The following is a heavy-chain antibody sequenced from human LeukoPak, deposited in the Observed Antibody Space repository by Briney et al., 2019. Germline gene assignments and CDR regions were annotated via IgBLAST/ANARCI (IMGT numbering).Heavy chain of an antibody. Sequence: SVKVSFKASGGTFSSYAICWVRQAPGQGLEWMGGSIPIFGTANYAQKFKGRVTITPDESTSTAYMELSSLRSEDTAVDYCARERTPPQYSSSSYFDYWGQGTLVTVSS. D-gene: IGHD6-6*01. V-gene: IGHV1-69*13. CDR2: SIPIFGTA. CDR1: GGTFSSYA. CDR3: ARERTPPQYSSSSYFDY. J-gene: IGHJ4*02.